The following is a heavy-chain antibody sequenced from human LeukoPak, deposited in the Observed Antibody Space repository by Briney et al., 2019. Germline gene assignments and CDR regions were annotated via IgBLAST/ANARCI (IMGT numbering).Heavy chain of an antibody. J-gene: IGHJ3*02. V-gene: IGHV3-53*01. Sequence: KSGGSLRLSCAASGFTVSSNYMSWVRQAPGKGLEWVSVIYSGGSTYYADSVKGRFTISRDNSKNTLYLQMNSLRAEDTAVYYCARGENYYGSWSYYNNAFDIWGQGTMVTVSS. CDR2: IYSGGST. D-gene: IGHD3-10*01. CDR3: ARGENYYGSWSYYNNAFDI. CDR1: GFTVSSNY.